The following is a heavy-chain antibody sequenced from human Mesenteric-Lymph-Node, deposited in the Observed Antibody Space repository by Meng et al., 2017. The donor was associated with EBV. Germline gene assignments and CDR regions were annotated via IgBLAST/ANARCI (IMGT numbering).Heavy chain of an antibody. CDR1: GYTFSSYG. Sequence: QGQLVKPGAEVKKPGASVKVSCKASGYTFSSYGITWVRQAPGQGLEWMGWISAYNINTNYAQKFQDRVTMTTDTSTSTAYMELRSLRSDDTAVYYCARDIAATNYWGQGTLVTASS. D-gene: IGHD6-13*01. J-gene: IGHJ4*02. V-gene: IGHV1-18*01. CDR3: ARDIAATNY. CDR2: ISAYNINT.